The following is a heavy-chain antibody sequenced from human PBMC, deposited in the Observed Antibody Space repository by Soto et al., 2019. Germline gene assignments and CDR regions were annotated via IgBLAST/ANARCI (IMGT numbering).Heavy chain of an antibody. CDR2: ISDSGGST. J-gene: IGHJ4*02. Sequence: GGSLRLSCAASGFTFSTYAMRWVRQAPGKGLEWVSTISDSGGSTYYADSVKGRFTISRDNSKSTLYLQMNSLRAEDTAVYHCAIAVLKSYSYASNIWGQGTLVTVSS. V-gene: IGHV3-23*01. D-gene: IGHD5-18*01. CDR1: GFTFSTYA. CDR3: AIAVLKSYSYASNI.